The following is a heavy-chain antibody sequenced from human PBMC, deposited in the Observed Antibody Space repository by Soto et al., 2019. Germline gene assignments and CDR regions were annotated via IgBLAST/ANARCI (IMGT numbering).Heavy chain of an antibody. CDR1: GYTFTSYG. J-gene: IGHJ4*02. V-gene: IGHV1-18*01. CDR3: ARYGATTAFDY. Sequence: QVQLVQSGAEVKKPGASVKVSCKASGYTFTSYGISWVRQAPGQGLEWMGWISAYNGNTNYAQKLHGRVTMTTDTSMCTAYMELRSLRSDVTAVYYCARYGATTAFDYWGQGTLVTVSS. D-gene: IGHD1-26*01. CDR2: ISAYNGNT.